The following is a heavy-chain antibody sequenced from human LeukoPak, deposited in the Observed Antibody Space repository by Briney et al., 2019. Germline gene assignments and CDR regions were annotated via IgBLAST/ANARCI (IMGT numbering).Heavy chain of an antibody. CDR2: IIWDGGST. Sequence: GGSLRLSCAASGFSFDDYTMHWVRQAPGKGLEWVSLIIWDGGSTYYADSVKGRFTISRDNSKNSLYLQMNSLRAEDTAVYFCARDKGGMVPFDYWGQGTLVTVSS. CDR3: ARDKGGMVPFDY. CDR1: GFSFDDYT. D-gene: IGHD3-10*01. V-gene: IGHV3-43*01. J-gene: IGHJ4*02.